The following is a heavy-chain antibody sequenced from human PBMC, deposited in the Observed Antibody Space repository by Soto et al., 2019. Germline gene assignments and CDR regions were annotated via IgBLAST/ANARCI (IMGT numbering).Heavy chain of an antibody. J-gene: IGHJ5*02. CDR3: ARDFNSIFDDFADMRWNFDP. Sequence: PSETLSLTCTVTGGSINTYYWSWIRQSAGKGLEWIGRVYTTGSTNYNPSLKSRVTISVDTSGNQFSLSLRSVTAADTAVYYCARDFNSIFDDFADMRWNFDPWGQGTLVTVSS. CDR1: GGSINTYY. V-gene: IGHV4-4*07. D-gene: IGHD3-3*02. CDR2: VYTTGST.